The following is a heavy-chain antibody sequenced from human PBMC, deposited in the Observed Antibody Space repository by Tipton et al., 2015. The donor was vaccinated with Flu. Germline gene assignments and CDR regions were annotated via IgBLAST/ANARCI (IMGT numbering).Heavy chain of an antibody. V-gene: IGHV4-39*07. D-gene: IGHD3-16*02. Sequence: TLSLTCSVSGGSISTTNSYWGWIRQPPGKGLEWIGSIDYSGSTFNNPSLNSRATISVDTSKNQFSLRLTSVTAADTAVYFCARDYLLGDLSFFDNWGQGTLVTVSS. CDR1: GGSISTTNSY. CDR2: IDYSGST. J-gene: IGHJ4*02. CDR3: ARDYLLGDLSFFDN.